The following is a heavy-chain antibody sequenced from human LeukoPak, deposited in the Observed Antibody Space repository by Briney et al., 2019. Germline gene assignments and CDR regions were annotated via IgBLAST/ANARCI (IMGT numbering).Heavy chain of an antibody. Sequence: PSETLSLTCTVSGGSITRYYWSWIRQPPGKGLEWIGYFHYSGNTNYNPSLSSRITMSVDTSKNQFSLKLSSVTAADTAVYYCARAGSVWANWGQGTLVTVSS. CDR3: ARAGSVWAN. CDR2: FHYSGNT. J-gene: IGHJ4*02. CDR1: GGSITRYY. D-gene: IGHD2-8*01. V-gene: IGHV4-59*08.